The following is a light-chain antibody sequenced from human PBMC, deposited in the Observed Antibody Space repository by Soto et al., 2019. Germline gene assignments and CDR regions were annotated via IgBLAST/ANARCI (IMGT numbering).Light chain of an antibody. CDR2: DVS. CDR1: FSDINTYNF. Sequence: QSVLTQPASVSGSPGQSITISCTGTFSDINTYNFVSWFRQHPGKAPKLMIYDVSSRPSGVSDRFSGSKSGKPASLTISGLQAEDEADYYCCIYTGTCWVFGGGTKLTVL. V-gene: IGLV2-14*01. CDR3: CIYTGTCWV. J-gene: IGLJ3*02.